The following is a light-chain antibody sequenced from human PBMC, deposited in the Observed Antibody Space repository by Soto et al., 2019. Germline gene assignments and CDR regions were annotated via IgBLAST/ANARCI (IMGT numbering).Light chain of an antibody. CDR2: EVT. J-gene: IGLJ1*01. V-gene: IGLV2-14*01. Sequence: QSVLTQPASVSGSPGQSFAISCTGTRSDVGAYNYVSWYQQHPGKAPKLMISEVTNRPSGVSDRFSGSKSGNTASLTISGLQAEDEADYYCSSFTSRFTFVFGTGTKVTV. CDR1: RSDVGAYNY. CDR3: SSFTSRFTFV.